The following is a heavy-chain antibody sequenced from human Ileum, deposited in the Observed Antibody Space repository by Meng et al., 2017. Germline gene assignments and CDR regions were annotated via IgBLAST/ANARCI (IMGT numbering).Heavy chain of an antibody. V-gene: IGHV3-66*04. CDR2: IYSGGNT. CDR1: EFTVSNNY. CDR3: AGHTELDC. Sequence: EVQREESGGGLVQPGGSLRLSCAASEFTVSNNYMSWVRQAPGKGLEWVSLIYSGGNTKYADSVKGRFTISRDNSKNTLYLQMNSLRAEDTAVYYCAGHTELDCWGQGALVTVSS. J-gene: IGHJ4*02.